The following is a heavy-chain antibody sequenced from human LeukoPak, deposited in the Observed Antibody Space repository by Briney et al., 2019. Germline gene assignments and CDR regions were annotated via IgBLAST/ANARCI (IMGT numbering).Heavy chain of an antibody. Sequence: GASVKVSCKASGGTFSSYAISWVRQAPGQGLGWMGGIIPIFGTANYAQKFQGRVTITADESTSTAYMELSSLRSEDTAVYYCASKGETEPGPSDAFDIWGQGTMVTVSS. J-gene: IGHJ3*02. D-gene: IGHD1-14*01. CDR3: ASKGETEPGPSDAFDI. V-gene: IGHV1-69*13. CDR2: IIPIFGTA. CDR1: GGTFSSYA.